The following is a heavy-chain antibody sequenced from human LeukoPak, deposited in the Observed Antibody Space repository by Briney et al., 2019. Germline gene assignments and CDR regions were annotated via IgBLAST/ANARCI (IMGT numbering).Heavy chain of an antibody. D-gene: IGHD6-6*01. CDR1: GFTFSDYY. CDR2: IGSSDRTM. J-gene: IGHJ4*02. CDR3: ARAGGWGYSSSSGYYFDY. V-gene: IGHV3-11*04. Sequence: GGSLRLSCAASGFTFSDYYMSWIRQAPGKGLEWVSYIGSSDRTMYYADSVKGRFTISRDNAKNSLYLQMNSLRAEDTAVYYCARAGGWGYSSSSGYYFDYWGQGTLVTVSS.